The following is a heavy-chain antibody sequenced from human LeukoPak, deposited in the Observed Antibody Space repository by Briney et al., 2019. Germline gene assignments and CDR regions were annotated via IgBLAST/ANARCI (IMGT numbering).Heavy chain of an antibody. CDR2: IYPGDSET. Sequence: GESLKISCKGSGYTFTSYWIGWVRQMPGKGLEWMGIIYPGDSETRYSPSFRGQVTISADKSISTAYLQGTSLKPSTTAMYYCARHVGYYDSSGEIYYMDVWGKGTTVTVSS. D-gene: IGHD3-22*01. J-gene: IGHJ6*03. CDR1: GYTFTSYW. CDR3: ARHVGYYDSSGEIYYMDV. V-gene: IGHV5-51*01.